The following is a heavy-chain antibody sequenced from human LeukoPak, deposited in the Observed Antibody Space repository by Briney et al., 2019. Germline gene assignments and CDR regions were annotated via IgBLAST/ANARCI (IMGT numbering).Heavy chain of an antibody. D-gene: IGHD3-22*01. Sequence: GGSLRLSCAASVLTFDDYAMHSVRQAPGKGLGRGSGISWNSGSIGYADSVKGRFTISRNNDKNSLYLQMNSLRAEDTDLYYCAKDFSHYYDSSGSGDDAFDIWGQGTMVTVSS. CDR1: VLTFDDYA. J-gene: IGHJ3*02. CDR3: AKDFSHYYDSSGSGDDAFDI. V-gene: IGHV3-9*01. CDR2: ISWNSGSI.